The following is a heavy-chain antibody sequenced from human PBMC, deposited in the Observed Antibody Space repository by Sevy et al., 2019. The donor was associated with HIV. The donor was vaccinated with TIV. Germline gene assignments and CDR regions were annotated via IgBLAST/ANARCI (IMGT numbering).Heavy chain of an antibody. D-gene: IGHD3-16*01. CDR2: IKGDGSDK. CDR3: AHETFGRFES. J-gene: IGHJ4*02. CDR1: GFSFSANW. V-gene: IGHV3-7*01. Sequence: GGSLRLSCAASGFSFSANWMNWVRQAPGKGLEWVANIKGDGSDKHYVDSVDGRFTISRDNAKNVLYLQMNSLRVEDTAVYYCAHETFGRFESWGQGTLVTVSS.